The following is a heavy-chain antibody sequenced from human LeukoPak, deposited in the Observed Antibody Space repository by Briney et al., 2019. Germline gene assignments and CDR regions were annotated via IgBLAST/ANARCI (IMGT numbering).Heavy chain of an antibody. V-gene: IGHV3-21*04. J-gene: IGHJ4*02. CDR2: ISSSSSNI. CDR1: GFTFSNYN. D-gene: IGHD3-10*01. Sequence: GGSLRLSCAASGFTFSNYNMNWVRQAPGKGLEWVSSISSSSSNIYYADSVKGRFTISRDNSKNTLYLQMNSLRAEDTAVYYCAKGPLWFGGSIDYWGQGTLVTVSS. CDR3: AKGPLWFGGSIDY.